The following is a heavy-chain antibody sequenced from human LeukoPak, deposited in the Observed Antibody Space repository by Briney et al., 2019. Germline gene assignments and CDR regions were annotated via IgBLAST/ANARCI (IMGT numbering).Heavy chain of an antibody. CDR3: ARNPMVRGVMTDY. CDR1: GGSVSSGSYY. CDR2: IYYSGST. J-gene: IGHJ4*02. Sequence: PSETLSLTCTVSGGSVSSGSYYWGWIRQPPGKGREWIGYIYYSGSTNYNPSLKSRFTISVDTFKNQFSLKLSSVTAADTAVYYCARNPMVRGVMTDYWGQGTLVTVSS. D-gene: IGHD3-10*01. V-gene: IGHV4-61*01.